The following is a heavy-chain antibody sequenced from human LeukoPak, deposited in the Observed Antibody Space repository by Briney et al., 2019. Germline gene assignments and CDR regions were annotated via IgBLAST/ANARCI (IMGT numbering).Heavy chain of an antibody. D-gene: IGHD3-22*01. CDR1: GFTFGDHW. Sequence: PGGSLRLSCVVSGFTFGDHWMNWVRQAPGKGLEWVSSIISTGTYVYYTDSVRGRFTISRDNAKSSLYLQMNSLRAEDTAVYYCARAAQQYDSSGYYLFEYWGQGTLVTVSS. CDR3: ARAAQQYDSSGYYLFEY. CDR2: IISTGTYV. V-gene: IGHV3-21*01. J-gene: IGHJ4*02.